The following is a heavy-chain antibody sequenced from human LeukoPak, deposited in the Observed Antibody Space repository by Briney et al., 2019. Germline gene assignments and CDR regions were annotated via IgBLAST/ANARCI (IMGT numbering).Heavy chain of an antibody. CDR2: ISSSSTI. D-gene: IGHD3-9*01. Sequence: GGSLRLSCAASGFTFSSYSMNWVRQAPGKGLEWVSYISSSSTIYYADSLRGRFTISRDNTKNSLYLQINSLRAEDTAVYYCARKGLLTRLSSGDAFDIWGQGTMVTVSS. CDR1: GFTFSSYS. CDR3: ARKGLLTRLSSGDAFDI. J-gene: IGHJ3*02. V-gene: IGHV3-21*05.